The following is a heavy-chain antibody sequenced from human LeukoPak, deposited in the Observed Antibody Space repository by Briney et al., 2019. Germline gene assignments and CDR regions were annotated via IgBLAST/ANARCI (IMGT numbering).Heavy chain of an antibody. CDR3: ARDLSSGWYLSSASYYFDY. J-gene: IGHJ4*02. D-gene: IGHD6-19*01. CDR1: GFTFSSYG. Sequence: PGRSLRLSCAASGFTFSSYGMHWVRQAPGKGLEWVAVISYDGSNKYYADSVKGRFTISRDNSKNTLYLQMNSLRAEDTAVYYCARDLSSGWYLSSASYYFDYWGQGTLVTVSS. CDR2: ISYDGSNK. V-gene: IGHV3-30*03.